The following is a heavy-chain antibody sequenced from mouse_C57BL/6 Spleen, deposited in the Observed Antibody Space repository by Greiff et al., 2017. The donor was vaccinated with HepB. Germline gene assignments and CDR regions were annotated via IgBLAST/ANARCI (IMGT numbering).Heavy chain of an antibody. V-gene: IGHV1-52*01. CDR2: IDPSDSET. J-gene: IGHJ3*01. CDR1: GYTFTSYW. CDR3: AREEGNPFAY. D-gene: IGHD2-1*01. Sequence: VQLQQPGAELVRPGSSVKLSCKASGYTFTSYWMHWVKQRPIQGLEWIGNIDPSDSETHYNQKFKDKATLTVDKSSSTAYMQLSSLTTEDSAVYYCAREEGNPFAYWGQGTLVTVSA.